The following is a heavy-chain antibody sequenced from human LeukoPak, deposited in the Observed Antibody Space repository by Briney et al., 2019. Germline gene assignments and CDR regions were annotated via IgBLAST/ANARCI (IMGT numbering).Heavy chain of an antibody. CDR1: GGSFSTYY. V-gene: IGHV4-59*08. J-gene: IGHJ6*02. D-gene: IGHD2-15*01. CDR2: IYYSGST. Sequence: SETLSLTCTVSGGSFSTYYWSWIRQPPGKGLEWIGYIYYSGSTNYNPSLKSRVTISVDTSKNQFSLKLSSVTAADTAVYYCARNLGYCSGGSCYYYYYGMDVWGQGTTVTVSS. CDR3: ARNLGYCSGGSCYYYYYGMDV.